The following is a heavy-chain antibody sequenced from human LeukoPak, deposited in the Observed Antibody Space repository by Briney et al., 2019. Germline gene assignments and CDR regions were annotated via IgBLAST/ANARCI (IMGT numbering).Heavy chain of an antibody. J-gene: IGHJ5*02. Sequence: GESLKISCKGSGYSFTSYWIGWVRQMPGKGLEWMGIIYPGDSDTRYSPSFQGQVTISADKSISTAYLQWSSLKASDTAMYYCARQVSVSPLGGLDWFDPWGQGTLVTVSS. D-gene: IGHD3-16*01. V-gene: IGHV5-51*01. CDR1: GYSFTSYW. CDR3: ARQVSVSPLGGLDWFDP. CDR2: IYPGDSDT.